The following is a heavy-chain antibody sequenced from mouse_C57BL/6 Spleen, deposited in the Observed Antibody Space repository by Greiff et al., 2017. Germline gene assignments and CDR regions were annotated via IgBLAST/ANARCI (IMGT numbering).Heavy chain of an antibody. D-gene: IGHD2-1*01. CDR3: ARGAYGNYRYFDV. CDR1: GYTFTSYW. V-gene: IGHV1-50*01. J-gene: IGHJ1*03. Sequence: QVQLQQPGAELVKPGASVKLSCKASGYTFTSYWMQWVNQRPGQGLEWIGEIDPSDSYTNYNQKFKGKATLTVDTSSSTAYMQLSSLTSEDSAVYYCARGAYGNYRYFDVWGTGTTVTVSS. CDR2: IDPSDSYT.